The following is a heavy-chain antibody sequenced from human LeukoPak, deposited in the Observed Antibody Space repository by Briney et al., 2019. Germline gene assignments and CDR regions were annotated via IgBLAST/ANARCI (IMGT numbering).Heavy chain of an antibody. CDR2: INPNSGGT. Sequence: ASVKVSCKASGYTFTGYYMHWVRQAPGQGLEWMGWINPNSGGTNYAQKFQGRVTMTRDTSISTAYMELSRLRSDDTAVYYCARGISSSRNGFDYWGQGILVTVSS. V-gene: IGHV1-2*02. CDR1: GYTFTGYY. D-gene: IGHD6-6*01. CDR3: ARGISSSRNGFDY. J-gene: IGHJ4*02.